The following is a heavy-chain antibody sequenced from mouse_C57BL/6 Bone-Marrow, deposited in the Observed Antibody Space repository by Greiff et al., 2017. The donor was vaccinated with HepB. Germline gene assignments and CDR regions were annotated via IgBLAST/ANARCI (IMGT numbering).Heavy chain of an antibody. D-gene: IGHD1-1*01. CDR2: IYPSDSET. J-gene: IGHJ2*01. Sequence: QVQLQQPGAELVRPGSSVKLSCKASGYTFTSYWMDWVKQRPGQGLEWIGNIYPSDSETHYNQKFKDKAPLTVDKSSSTAYMQLSSLTSEDSAVYYCARGVLLRLDYWGQGTTLTVSS. CDR3: ARGVLLRLDY. V-gene: IGHV1-61*01. CDR1: GYTFTSYW.